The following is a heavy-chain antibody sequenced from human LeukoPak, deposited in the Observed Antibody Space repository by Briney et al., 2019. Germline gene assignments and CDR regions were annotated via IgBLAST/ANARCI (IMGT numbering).Heavy chain of an antibody. Sequence: SSETLSLTCAVSGGSFSSYYWSWIRQPPGKGLEWIGGINHSGSTNYNPSLKSRGTISVDTSKNQFSLKLSSVTAADTAVYYCARRELWLKYFQHWGEGTLVTVSS. CDR2: INHSGST. CDR1: GGSFSSYY. J-gene: IGHJ1*01. D-gene: IGHD1-26*01. V-gene: IGHV4-34*01. CDR3: ARRELWLKYFQH.